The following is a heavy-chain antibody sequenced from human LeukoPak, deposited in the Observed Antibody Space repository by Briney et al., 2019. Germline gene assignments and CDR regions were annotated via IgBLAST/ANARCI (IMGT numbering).Heavy chain of an antibody. D-gene: IGHD4-17*01. V-gene: IGHV3-20*04. Sequence: GGSLRLSCAASGFTFDDYGMSWVRQAPGKGLEWVTGITWNGASTGFADSVKGRFTISRDNAKNSLYLGMSSLRAEDTALYFCAREYGDYSSYFDLWGRGTLVTVSS. CDR2: ITWNGAST. CDR3: AREYGDYSSYFDL. J-gene: IGHJ2*01. CDR1: GFTFDDYG.